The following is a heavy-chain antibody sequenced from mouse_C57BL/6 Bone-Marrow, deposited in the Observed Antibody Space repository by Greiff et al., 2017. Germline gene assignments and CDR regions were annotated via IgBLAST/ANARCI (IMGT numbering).Heavy chain of an antibody. V-gene: IGHV3-3*01. CDR1: GFSINSDCY. D-gene: IGHD2-4*01. Sequence: EVQVVESGPSLVRPSQTLSLTCTVTGFSINSDCYWIWIRQFPGNKLEYIGYTFYSGITYYNPSLEGRTYITRDTSKNQFSLKLSSVTTEDTATYYCARARGDYDGNYYAMDYWGQGTSVTVSS. J-gene: IGHJ4*01. CDR2: TFYSGIT. CDR3: ARARGDYDGNYYAMDY.